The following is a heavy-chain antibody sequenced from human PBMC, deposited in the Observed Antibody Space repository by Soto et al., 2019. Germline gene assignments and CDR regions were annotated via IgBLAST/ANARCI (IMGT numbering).Heavy chain of an antibody. CDR1: EYPFMSSC. J-gene: IGHJ5*02. CDR3: ARKDKSGYFNWFDP. V-gene: IGHV5-51*01. CDR2: IFPSDSDT. D-gene: IGHD3-22*01. Sequence: EPLTNSCRTSEYPFMSSCVAWVRQKPGKGLEWMGIIFPSDSDTRYSPSFQGQVTISADRSTSTVFLQWASLKASDTAVYFCARKDKSGYFNWFDPWGQGTLVTVSS.